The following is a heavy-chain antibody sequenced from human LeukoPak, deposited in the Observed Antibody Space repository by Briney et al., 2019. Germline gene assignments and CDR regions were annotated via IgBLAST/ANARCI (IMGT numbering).Heavy chain of an antibody. CDR2: ISSSSSTI. V-gene: IGHV3-48*01. CDR1: GFTFSSYS. Sequence: GGSLRPSCAASGFTFSSYSMNWVRQAPGKGLEWVSYISSSSSTIYYADSVKGRFTISRDNSKNTLFLQMNNLRAKDTAVYYCAKSRGYGSGTFRYLDYWGQGTLVTVSP. J-gene: IGHJ4*02. D-gene: IGHD3-10*01. CDR3: AKSRGYGSGTFRYLDY.